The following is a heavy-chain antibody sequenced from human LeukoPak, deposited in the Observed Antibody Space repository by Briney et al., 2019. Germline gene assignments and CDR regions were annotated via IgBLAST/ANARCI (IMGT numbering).Heavy chain of an antibody. CDR1: GGSVGSGSYY. J-gene: IGHJ3*02. Sequence: SETLSLTCTVSGGSVGSGSYYWSWIRQPPGKGLEWIGYIYYSGSTNYNPSLKSRVTTSVDTSKNQFSLKLSSVTAADTAVFYCARVASGYDVFDIWGQGTMVTVSS. D-gene: IGHD3-3*01. CDR2: IYYSGST. V-gene: IGHV4-61*01. CDR3: ARVASGYDVFDI.